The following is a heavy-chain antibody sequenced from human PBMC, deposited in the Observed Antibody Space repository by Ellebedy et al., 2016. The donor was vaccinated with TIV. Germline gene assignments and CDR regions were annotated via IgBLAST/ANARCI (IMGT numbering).Heavy chain of an antibody. D-gene: IGHD5-24*01. CDR2: ITSSSSYT. CDR3: ARPSGAMA. J-gene: IGHJ5*02. Sequence: GESPKISCAASGFTFSNYYMNWIRQAPGKGLEWFSYITSSSSYTKYADSVKGRFTISRDNAKNSLYLQMNSLRAEDTAVYYCARPSGAMAWGQGTLVTVSS. CDR1: GFTFSNYY. V-gene: IGHV3-11*06.